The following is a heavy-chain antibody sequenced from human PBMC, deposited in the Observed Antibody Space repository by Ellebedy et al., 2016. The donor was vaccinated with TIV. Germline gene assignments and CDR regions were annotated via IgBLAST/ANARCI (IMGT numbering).Heavy chain of an antibody. CDR2: VNVYNGNT. V-gene: IGHV1-18*01. D-gene: IGHD3-10*01. CDR1: GYTFNNNV. J-gene: IGHJ4*02. CDR3: ARVSHGTLVRGVFIEMYDY. Sequence: AASVKVSCKASGYTFNNNVITWVRHAPGQGLEWMAWVNVYNGNTMYAQKLQGRGTVTTDTSTSTAYMELRSLRSDDTAVYYCARVSHGTLVRGVFIEMYDYWGQGTLVTVSS.